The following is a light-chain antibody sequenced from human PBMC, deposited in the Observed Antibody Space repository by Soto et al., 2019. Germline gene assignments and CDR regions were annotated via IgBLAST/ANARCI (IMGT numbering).Light chain of an antibody. Sequence: SVLTPPPSASGSPGRSVTFSCTGTSSDIGDYNYVSWYQHHPGKAPKLMIYEVTKRPSGVPDRFPGSKSGNTASLTVSGLQADDEADYYCSSYAGNKNYVFGTG. V-gene: IGLV2-8*01. CDR2: EVT. CDR1: SSDIGDYNY. J-gene: IGLJ1*01. CDR3: SSYAGNKNYV.